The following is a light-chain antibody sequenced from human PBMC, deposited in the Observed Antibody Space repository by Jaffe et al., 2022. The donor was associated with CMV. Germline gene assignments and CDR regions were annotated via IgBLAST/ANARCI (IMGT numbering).Light chain of an antibody. CDR1: SSDVGGYNY. V-gene: IGLV2-14*03. J-gene: IGLJ3*02. Sequence: QSALTQPASVSGSPGQSITISCTGTSSDVGGYNYVSWYQQHPGKAPKLMIYDVSTRPSGVSNRFSGSKSGNTASLTISGLQAEDEAEYYCSSYTSSSSWVFGGGSKLTVL. CDR3: SSYTSSSSWV. CDR2: DVS.